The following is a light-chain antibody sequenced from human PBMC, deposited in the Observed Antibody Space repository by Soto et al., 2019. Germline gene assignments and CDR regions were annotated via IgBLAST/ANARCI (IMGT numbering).Light chain of an antibody. CDR1: PNITNY. J-gene: IGKJ1*01. CDR3: QQSYTTPPT. Sequence: DIQMTQSPSSLSASVGDRITITCRASPNITNYLNWYQQTPGKAPQLLIYVASRLQTGVPSRFRGSGSVTDFTLTISSLQPEDFATYYCQQSYTTPPTFGQGTKVDIK. CDR2: VAS. V-gene: IGKV1-39*01.